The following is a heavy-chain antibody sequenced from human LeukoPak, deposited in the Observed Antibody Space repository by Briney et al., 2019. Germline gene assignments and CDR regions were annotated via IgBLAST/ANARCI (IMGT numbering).Heavy chain of an antibody. CDR2: ISGSGGST. CDR1: GFTFSSYA. Sequence: GASLGLSCAASGFTFSSYAMSWVRQAPGKGLEWVSAISGSGGSTYYADSVKGRFTISRDNSKNTLYLQMNSLRAEDTAVYYCAKDQISGGIVVVISSWGQGTLVTVSS. V-gene: IGHV3-23*01. CDR3: AKDQISGGIVVVISS. D-gene: IGHD3-22*01. J-gene: IGHJ4*02.